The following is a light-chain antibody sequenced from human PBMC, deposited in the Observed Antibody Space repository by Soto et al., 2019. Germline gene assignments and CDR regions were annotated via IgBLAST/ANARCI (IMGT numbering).Light chain of an antibody. J-gene: IGLJ1*01. CDR3: CSFADTFYV. CDR2: DVN. Sequence: HSALTQPRSVSGSPGQSVTISCTGTSSDVGGYNFVSWYQQHPGKAPKLVIYDVNKRPSGVPDRLSGSKSGNTASLTISGLQAEDEADYYCCSFADTFYVFGTGTKLTVL. CDR1: SSDVGGYNF. V-gene: IGLV2-11*01.